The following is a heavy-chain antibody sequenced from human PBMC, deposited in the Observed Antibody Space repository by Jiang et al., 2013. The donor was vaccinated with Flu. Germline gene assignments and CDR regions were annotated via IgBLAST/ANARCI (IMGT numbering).Heavy chain of an antibody. CDR1: GYTLTELS. Sequence: SGAEVKKPGASVKVSCKVSGYTLTELSMHWVRQAPGKGLEWMGGFDPEDGETIYAQKFQGRVTMTEDTSTDTAYMELSSLRSEDTAVYYCATGIQSAHWSGYYFPFDYWGQGTLVTVSS. CDR3: ATGIQSAHWSGYYFPFDY. J-gene: IGHJ4*02. CDR2: FDPEDGET. V-gene: IGHV1-24*01. D-gene: IGHD3-3*01.